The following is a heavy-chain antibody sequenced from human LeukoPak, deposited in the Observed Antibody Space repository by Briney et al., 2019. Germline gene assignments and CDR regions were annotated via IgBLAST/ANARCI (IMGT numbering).Heavy chain of an antibody. D-gene: IGHD2-21*01. CDR1: GGSISTTLYY. CDR3: AKRKGGDSVNWYFDL. J-gene: IGHJ2*01. CDR2: ILYSGRT. Sequence: PSETLSLTCTVSGGSISTTLYYWSWIRQPPGKGPEWIGSILYSGRTYNNPSLKRRVTTSVDTSKNQFSLSLSSVTAADTAVYFCAKRKGGDSVNWYFDLWGRGTLVTVSS. V-gene: IGHV4-39*01.